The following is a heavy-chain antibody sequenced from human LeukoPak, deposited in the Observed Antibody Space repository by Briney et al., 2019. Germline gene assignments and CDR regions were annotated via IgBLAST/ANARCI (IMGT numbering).Heavy chain of an antibody. D-gene: IGHD1-14*01. CDR1: GGTFSSYA. CDR3: AREAPEHQGGAGSHAETGRTEY. V-gene: IGHV1-69*13. J-gene: IGHJ4*02. Sequence: SVKVSCKASGGTFSSYAISWVRQAPGQGLEWMGGIIRIFGTANYAQKFQGRVTITADESTSTAYMELSSLRSEDTAVYYCAREAPEHQGGAGSHAETGRTEYWGQGTLVTVSS. CDR2: IIRIFGTA.